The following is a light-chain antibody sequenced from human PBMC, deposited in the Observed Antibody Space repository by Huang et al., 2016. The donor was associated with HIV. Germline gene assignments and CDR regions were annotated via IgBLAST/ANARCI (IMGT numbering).Light chain of an antibody. V-gene: IGKV3-15*01. CDR2: GAS. J-gene: IGKJ3*01. CDR3: QQYNNWPPEET. Sequence: EIVMTQSPATLSVSPGERATLSCRASQGVSGNLAWYQQKPGQAPRLLLYGASTRATGIPARFSGSGSGTEFTLTISSLQSADFAVYYCQQYNNWPPEETFGPGTKVDMK. CDR1: QGVSGN.